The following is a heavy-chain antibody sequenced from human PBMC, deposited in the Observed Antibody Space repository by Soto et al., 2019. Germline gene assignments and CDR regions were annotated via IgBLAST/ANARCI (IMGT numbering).Heavy chain of an antibody. V-gene: IGHV3-53*05. Sequence: GGSLKLSCAASGFTVSSNYMSWVRQAPGKGLDWVSVIYSGGSTYYADSVKGRFTISRDNSNNMLYLQMNGLRGDDTAVYYCAKNKRYCTSTTCPPYYGMDVWGQGTTVTVSS. D-gene: IGHD2-2*01. CDR2: IYSGGST. CDR1: GFTVSSNY. J-gene: IGHJ6*02. CDR3: AKNKRYCTSTTCPPYYGMDV.